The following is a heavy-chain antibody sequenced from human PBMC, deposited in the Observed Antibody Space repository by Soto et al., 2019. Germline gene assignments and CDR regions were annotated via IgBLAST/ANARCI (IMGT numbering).Heavy chain of an antibody. Sequence: PSETLSFTCTVSGGSISSYYWSWIRQPPGKGLEWIGYIYYSGSTNYNPSLKSRVTISVDTSKNQFSLKLSSVTAADTAVYYCARSDGRYWGQGTQVTVSS. V-gene: IGHV4-59*01. CDR3: ARSDGRY. J-gene: IGHJ4*02. CDR2: IYYSGST. CDR1: GGSISSYY.